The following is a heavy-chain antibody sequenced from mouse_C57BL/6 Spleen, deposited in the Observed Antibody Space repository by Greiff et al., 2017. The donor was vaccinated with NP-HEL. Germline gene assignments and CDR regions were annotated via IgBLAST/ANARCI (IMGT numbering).Heavy chain of an antibody. CDR1: GYTFTSYW. Sequence: QVQLQQPGAELVMPGASVKLSCKAPGYTFTSYWMHWVKQRPGQGLEWIGEIDPSDSYTNYNQKFKGKSTLTVDKSSSTAYMQLSRLTSEDSAVDCCARGGTGYFAVWGPGTTVTVSA. V-gene: IGHV1-69*01. J-gene: IGHJ1*01. CDR3: ARGGTGYFAV. CDR2: IDPSDSYT. D-gene: IGHD4-1*01.